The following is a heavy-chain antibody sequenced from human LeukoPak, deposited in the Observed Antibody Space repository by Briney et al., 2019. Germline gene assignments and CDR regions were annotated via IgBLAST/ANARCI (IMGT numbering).Heavy chain of an antibody. Sequence: ASVKVSCKASGYTFTGYYMHWVRQAPGQGLEWMGWINPNSGGTNYAQKFQGRVTMTRDTSISTAYMELSRLRTDDTAVYYCASDHGAVAMIYYFDYWGQGTLVTVSS. D-gene: IGHD6-19*01. CDR1: GYTFTGYY. CDR3: ASDHGAVAMIYYFDY. V-gene: IGHV1-2*02. CDR2: INPNSGGT. J-gene: IGHJ4*02.